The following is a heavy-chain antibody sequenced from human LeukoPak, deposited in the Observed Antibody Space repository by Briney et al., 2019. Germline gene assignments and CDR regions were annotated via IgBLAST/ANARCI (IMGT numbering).Heavy chain of an antibody. D-gene: IGHD3-9*01. CDR3: ARSPDILTGENFDY. CDR1: GYTFTSYG. CDR2: ISAYNGNT. J-gene: IGHJ4*02. Sequence: ASVKVSSKASGYTFTSYGITWVRQAPGQGLEWMGWISAYNGNTNYAQKLQGRVTMTTDTSTSTAYMELGRLRSGDTAVYYCARSPDILTGENFDYWGQGTLVTVSS. V-gene: IGHV1-18*01.